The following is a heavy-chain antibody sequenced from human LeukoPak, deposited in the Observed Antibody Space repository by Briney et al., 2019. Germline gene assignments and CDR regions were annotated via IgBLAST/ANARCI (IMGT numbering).Heavy chain of an antibody. V-gene: IGHV1-69*05. Sequence: SVKVSCKASGGTFSSYAISWVRQAPGQGLEWMGRIIPIFGTAKYTQKFQGRVTIATDEPTSTAYMELSSLRSEETAVYYCARDCACGDYEDWFDPWGQGTLVTVSS. J-gene: IGHJ5*02. D-gene: IGHD4-17*01. CDR3: ARDCACGDYEDWFDP. CDR1: GGTFSSYA. CDR2: IIPIFGTA.